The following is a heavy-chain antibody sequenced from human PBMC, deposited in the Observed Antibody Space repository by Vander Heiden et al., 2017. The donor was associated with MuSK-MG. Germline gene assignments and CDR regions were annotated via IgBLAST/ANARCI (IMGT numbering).Heavy chain of an antibody. D-gene: IGHD3-3*01. J-gene: IGHJ4*02. V-gene: IGHV4-39*01. CDR1: GGSISSSSYY. CDR2: IYYSGST. CDR3: ARLYYDCWSGYPPFDY. Sequence: CTVSGGSISSSSYYWGWIRQPPGKGLEWIGSIYYSGSTYYNPSLKSRVTISVDTSKNQCSLKLSSVTAAHTAVYYCARLYYDCWSGYPPFDYRGQGTLVTVYS.